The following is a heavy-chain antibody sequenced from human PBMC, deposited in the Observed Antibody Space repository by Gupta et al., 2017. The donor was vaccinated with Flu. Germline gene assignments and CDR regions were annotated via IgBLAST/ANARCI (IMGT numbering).Heavy chain of an antibody. Sequence: GQGLEWMGWINPNSGGTNYAKKFQGRVTMTRDTSISTAYMELSRLRSDDTAVYYCARDMGGVVTAIEYYFDYWGQGTLVTVSS. D-gene: IGHD2-21*02. J-gene: IGHJ4*02. V-gene: IGHV1-2*02. CDR3: ARDMGGVVTAIEYYFDY. CDR2: INPNSGGT.